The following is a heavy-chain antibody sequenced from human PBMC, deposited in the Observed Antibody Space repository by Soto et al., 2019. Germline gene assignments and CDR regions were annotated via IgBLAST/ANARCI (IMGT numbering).Heavy chain of an antibody. J-gene: IGHJ3*02. V-gene: IGHV2-5*02. CDR1: GFSLSTRGVG. CDR3: AHGTHDYGDYVGAFDI. CDR2: IYWDDDK. Sequence: QITLKESGPTLVKPTQTLTLTCTFSGFSLSTRGVGVGWIRQPPGKALEWLALIYWDDDKRYSPSLKSRLTLTKDTSKNQVVLTMTNMDPVDTATYYCAHGTHDYGDYVGAFDIWGQGTMVTVSS. D-gene: IGHD4-17*01.